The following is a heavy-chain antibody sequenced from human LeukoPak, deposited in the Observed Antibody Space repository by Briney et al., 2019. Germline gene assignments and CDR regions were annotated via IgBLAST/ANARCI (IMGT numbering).Heavy chain of an antibody. CDR3: ARSGWEALFDY. V-gene: IGHV4-4*07. Sequence: SETLSLTCTVSGASISSYYWSWIRQPAGKGLEWIGRIYTSGSTNYHPSLKSRVTMSVDTSKNQFSLTLSSVTAADTAVYYCARSGWEALFDYWGQGALVTVSS. J-gene: IGHJ4*02. CDR2: IYTSGST. CDR1: GASISSYY. D-gene: IGHD1-26*01.